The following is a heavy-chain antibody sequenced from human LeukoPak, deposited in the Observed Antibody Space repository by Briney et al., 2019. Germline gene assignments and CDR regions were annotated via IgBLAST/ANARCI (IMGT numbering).Heavy chain of an antibody. CDR2: FYYSGST. CDR3: AGRVIIQLYGPPYYMDV. J-gene: IGHJ6*03. V-gene: IGHV4-39*07. D-gene: IGHD5-18*01. CDR1: GGSINSNSYF. Sequence: SETLSLTCIVSGGSINSNSYFWGWIRQPPGKGLEWIGRFYYSGSTYYNPSLKSRVTISVDTSKNQFSLKLSSVTAADTAVYYCAGRVIIQLYGPPYYMDVWGKGTTVTVSS.